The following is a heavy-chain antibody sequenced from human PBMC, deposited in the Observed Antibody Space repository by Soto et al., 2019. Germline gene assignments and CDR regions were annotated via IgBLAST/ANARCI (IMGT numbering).Heavy chain of an antibody. CDR1: GGTFSSYA. Sequence: GASVKVSCKASGGTFSSYAISWVRQAPGQGLEWMGGIIPIFGTANYAQKFQGRVTITADESTSTAYMELSSLRSEDTAVYYCARVLRKGYYYYGMDVWGQGTTVTVSS. CDR3: ARVLRKGYYYYGMDV. J-gene: IGHJ6*02. V-gene: IGHV1-69*13. CDR2: IIPIFGTA.